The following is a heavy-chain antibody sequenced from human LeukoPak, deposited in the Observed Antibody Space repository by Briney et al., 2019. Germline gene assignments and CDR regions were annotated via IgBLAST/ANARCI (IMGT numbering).Heavy chain of an antibody. CDR1: GGSVSSGAYY. Sequence: SETLSLTCTVSGGSVSSGAYYWSWIRQPPGKGLEWIGYIYYSGSTNYNPSLKSRVTVSVDTSKNQCSLKLSSVTTADTAVYYCTRSTNLEAFDIWGQGTMVTVSS. CDR2: IYYSGST. CDR3: TRSTNLEAFDI. J-gene: IGHJ3*02. D-gene: IGHD2-8*01. V-gene: IGHV4-61*08.